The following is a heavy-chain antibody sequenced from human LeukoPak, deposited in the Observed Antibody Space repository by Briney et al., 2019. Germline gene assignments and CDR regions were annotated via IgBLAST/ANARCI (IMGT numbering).Heavy chain of an antibody. V-gene: IGHV1-18*01. D-gene: IGHD1-26*01. CDR2: ISAYNGNT. CDR3: ARDLGEVGAKFNYYYYGMDV. Sequence: ASVRVSCKASGYTFTSYGISWVRQAPGQGLEWMGWISAYNGNTNYAQKLQGRVTMTTDTSTSTAYMELRSLRSDDTAVYYCARDLGEVGAKFNYYYYGMDVWGQGTTVTVSS. J-gene: IGHJ6*02. CDR1: GYTFTSYG.